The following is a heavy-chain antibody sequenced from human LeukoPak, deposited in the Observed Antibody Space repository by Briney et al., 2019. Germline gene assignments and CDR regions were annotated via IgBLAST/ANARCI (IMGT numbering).Heavy chain of an antibody. CDR3: ARDTSGGYDFCSGYYPYYYMDV. D-gene: IGHD3-3*01. J-gene: IGHJ6*03. CDR2: INWNGDST. CDR1: GFTFDDYG. Sequence: PGGSLRLSCAASGFTFDDYGMSWVRQAPGKGLEWVSGINWNGDSTGYADSVKGRFTISRDNAKNSLYLQMNSLRAEDTALYHCARDTSGGYDFCSGYYPYYYMDVWGKGTTVTVSS. V-gene: IGHV3-20*01.